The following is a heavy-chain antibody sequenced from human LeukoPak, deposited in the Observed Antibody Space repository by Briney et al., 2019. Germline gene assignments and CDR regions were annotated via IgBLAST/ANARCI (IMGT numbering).Heavy chain of an antibody. J-gene: IGHJ4*02. D-gene: IGHD3-10*02. CDR2: IRGSGGST. CDR3: EKHENDAYYSVPTDY. V-gene: IGHV3-23*01. CDR1: GFTFNSYA. Sequence: GGSLRLSCAASGFTFNSYAMSWVRQAPGKGLEWVSSIRGSGGSTDYADSVKGRFTISRDNSKNTLYLQMNSLRAEDTAAYYCEKHENDAYYSVPTDYWGQGTLVTVAS.